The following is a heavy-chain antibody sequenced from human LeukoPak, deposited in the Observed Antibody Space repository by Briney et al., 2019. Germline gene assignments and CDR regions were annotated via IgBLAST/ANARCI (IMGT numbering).Heavy chain of an antibody. CDR3: ARDRFTDFDWLSGTDY. CDR2: IKQDGSEK. J-gene: IGHJ4*02. D-gene: IGHD3-9*01. CDR1: GFTFSSYW. V-gene: IGHV3-7*01. Sequence: PGGSLRLSCAASGFTFSSYWMSWVRQAPGKGLEWVANIKQDGSEKYYVDSVKGRFTISRDNAKNSLYLQMNSLRAEDTAVYYCARDRFTDFDWLSGTDYWGQGTLVTVSS.